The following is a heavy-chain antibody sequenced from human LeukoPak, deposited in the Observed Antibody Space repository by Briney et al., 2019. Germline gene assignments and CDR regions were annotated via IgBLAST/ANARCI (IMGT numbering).Heavy chain of an antibody. Sequence: ASVKVSCKASGYTFTSYGISWVRQAPGQGLEWMGWISAYNGNTNYAQKLQGRVTMTTDTSTSTAYMELRSLRSDDTAVYYCARVDSSSRFAYYYYGMDVWGQGTTVTVSS. CDR3: ARVDSSSRFAYYYYGMDV. CDR2: ISAYNGNT. J-gene: IGHJ6*02. D-gene: IGHD6-13*01. CDR1: GYTFTSYG. V-gene: IGHV1-18*01.